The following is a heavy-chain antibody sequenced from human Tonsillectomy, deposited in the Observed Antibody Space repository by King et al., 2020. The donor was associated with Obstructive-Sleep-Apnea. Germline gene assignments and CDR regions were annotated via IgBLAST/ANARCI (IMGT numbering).Heavy chain of an antibody. Sequence: VQLVESGAEVKKPGESLRISCRASGYSFTSHWISWVRQLPGKGLEWMGRIDPSDSFTDYSPSFQGHVTFSVDKSISTAYLQWSSLKAADTAMYYCATQGITMVVVARTAKWFDPWGQGTLVTVSS. D-gene: IGHD3-22*01. CDR2: IDPSDSFT. J-gene: IGHJ5*02. CDR3: ATQGITMVVVARTAKWFDP. V-gene: IGHV5-10-1*01. CDR1: GYSFTSHW.